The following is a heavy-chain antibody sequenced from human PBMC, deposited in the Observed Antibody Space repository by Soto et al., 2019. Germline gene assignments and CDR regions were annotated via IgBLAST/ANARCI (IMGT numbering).Heavy chain of an antibody. D-gene: IGHD3-3*01. Sequence: GGSLRLSCAASGFTFSSYWMHWVRQAPGKGLVWVSRINSDGSSTSYADSVKGRFTISRDNAKNTLYLQMNSLRAEDTAVYYCATNLEWLTMTYYYFDYWGQGTLVTVSS. V-gene: IGHV3-74*01. CDR1: GFTFSSYW. CDR3: ATNLEWLTMTYYYFDY. J-gene: IGHJ4*02. CDR2: INSDGSST.